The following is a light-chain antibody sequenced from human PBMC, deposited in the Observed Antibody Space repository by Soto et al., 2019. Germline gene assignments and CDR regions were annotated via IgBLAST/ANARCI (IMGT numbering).Light chain of an antibody. Sequence: DIQMTQSTSSLSASVGDRVTITCRASQGVANYLGWYQQKPGKVPKDLIYGVSTFQSGVPARFSGSGSDTDFTLTISSLQPEDAATYYCQHYRSAQMTFGQGTKVEIK. CDR1: QGVANY. V-gene: IGKV1-27*01. J-gene: IGKJ1*01. CDR2: GVS. CDR3: QHYRSAQMT.